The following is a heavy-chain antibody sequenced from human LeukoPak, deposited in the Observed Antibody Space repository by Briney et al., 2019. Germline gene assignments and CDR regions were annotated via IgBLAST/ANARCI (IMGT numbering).Heavy chain of an antibody. V-gene: IGHV1-69*13. J-gene: IGHJ4*02. CDR1: GGTFISYA. CDR2: IIPIFGTA. CDR3: AGGGSPQWLAFDY. D-gene: IGHD6-19*01. Sequence: SVKVSCKASGGTFISYAICWVRQAPGQGLEWMGRIIPIFGTAKYAPKFQGRVTITADQSTSTAYMELSSLRSEDTAVLYCAGGGSPQWLAFDYWGQGTLVTVSS.